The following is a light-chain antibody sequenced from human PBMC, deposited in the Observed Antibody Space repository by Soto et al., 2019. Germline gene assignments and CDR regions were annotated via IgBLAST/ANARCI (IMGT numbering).Light chain of an antibody. V-gene: IGKV3-20*01. Sequence: EIVLTQSPATLSLSPGERATLSCRASQSVSSYLAWYQLKPGQAPRLLIYGASSRATGIPDRFSGSGSGTDFTLTINRLEPEDFAVYYCQQYDSSPRTFGQGTKVDIK. J-gene: IGKJ1*01. CDR2: GAS. CDR1: QSVSSY. CDR3: QQYDSSPRT.